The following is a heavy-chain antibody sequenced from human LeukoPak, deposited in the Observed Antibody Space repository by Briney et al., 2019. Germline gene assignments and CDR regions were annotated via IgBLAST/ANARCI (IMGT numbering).Heavy chain of an antibody. J-gene: IGHJ6*02. CDR2: IYYSGST. Sequence: PSETLSLTCTVSGGSVSSGSYYWSWIRQPPGKGLEWIGYIYYSGSTNYNPSLKSQVTISVDTSKNQFSLKLSSVTAADTAVYYCARGRAGSYYYYGMDVWGQGTTVTVSS. CDR1: GGSVSSGSYY. CDR3: ARGRAGSYYYYGMDV. V-gene: IGHV4-61*01. D-gene: IGHD6-19*01.